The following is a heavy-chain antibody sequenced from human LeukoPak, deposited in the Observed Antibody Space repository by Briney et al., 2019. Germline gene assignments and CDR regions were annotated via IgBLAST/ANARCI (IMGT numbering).Heavy chain of an antibody. CDR1: GGSISSYY. V-gene: IGHV4-4*07. CDR2: IYTSGST. D-gene: IGHD2-15*01. CDR3: ARGIYCSGGSCYSPYYYGMDV. J-gene: IGHJ6*02. Sequence: SETLSLTCTVSGGSISSYYWSWIRQPAGKGLEWLGRIYTSGSTNYNPSLKSRVTMSVDTSKNQFSLKLSSVTAADTAVYYCARGIYCSGGSCYSPYYYGMDVWGQGTTVTVSS.